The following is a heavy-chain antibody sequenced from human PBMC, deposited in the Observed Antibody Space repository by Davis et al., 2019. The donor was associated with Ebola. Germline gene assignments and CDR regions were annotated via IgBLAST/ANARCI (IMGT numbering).Heavy chain of an antibody. CDR3: ASASGGSYRDYYYYGMDV. Sequence: ASVKVSCKASGYTFTGYYMHWVRQAPGQGLEWVGWINPNSGGTNYAQKFQGRVTMTRDTSISTAYMELSRLRSDDTAVYYCASASGGSYRDYYYYGMDVWGQGTTVTVSS. D-gene: IGHD1-26*01. J-gene: IGHJ6*02. CDR2: INPNSGGT. CDR1: GYTFTGYY. V-gene: IGHV1-2*02.